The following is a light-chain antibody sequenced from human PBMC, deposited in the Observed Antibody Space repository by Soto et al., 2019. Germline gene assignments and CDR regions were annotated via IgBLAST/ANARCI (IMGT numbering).Light chain of an antibody. Sequence: QSALTQPASVSGSPGQSITISCTGTSSDVGGSNYVSWYQQHPDKAPKLIIYEVSNRPSGVSDRFSGSKSGNTASLTISGLQAEDEADYYCSSYTSNSTPGVFGGGTQLTVL. CDR2: EVS. CDR1: SSDVGGSNY. V-gene: IGLV2-14*01. CDR3: SSYTSNSTPGV. J-gene: IGLJ2*01.